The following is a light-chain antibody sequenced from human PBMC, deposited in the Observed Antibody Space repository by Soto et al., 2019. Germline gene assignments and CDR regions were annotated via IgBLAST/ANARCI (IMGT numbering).Light chain of an antibody. CDR2: GAS. V-gene: IGKV3-20*01. CDR3: QQYDRSPLIT. Sequence: EIVLTQSPGTLSLSPGERATLSCRASQSVSDSYLAWYQQKPGQAPRLLIYGASSRATGIPDRFSGSGSGTDFTLTISRLEPEDFAVYYCQQYDRSPLITFGQGTRLEMK. CDR1: QSVSDSY. J-gene: IGKJ5*01.